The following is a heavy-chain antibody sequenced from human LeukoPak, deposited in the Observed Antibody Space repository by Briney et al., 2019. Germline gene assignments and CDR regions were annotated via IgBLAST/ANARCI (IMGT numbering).Heavy chain of an antibody. CDR1: GYTFTSYY. V-gene: IGHV1-46*01. J-gene: IGHJ4*02. Sequence: ASVKVSCKASGYTFTSYYMHWVRQAPGQGLEWMGIINPSGGSTSYAQKFQGRVTMTRDMSTSTVYMELSGLRSEDTAVYYCARAPPRSYYDFWSGYHPFDYWGQGTLVTVSS. D-gene: IGHD3-3*01. CDR2: INPSGGST. CDR3: ARAPPRSYYDFWSGYHPFDY.